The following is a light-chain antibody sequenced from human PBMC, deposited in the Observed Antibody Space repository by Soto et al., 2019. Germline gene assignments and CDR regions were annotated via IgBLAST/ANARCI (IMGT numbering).Light chain of an antibody. CDR3: SSYTSSSTLSYV. J-gene: IGLJ1*01. CDR1: SSDVGGYNY. Sequence: QSVLTQPASVSGSPGQSITISCTGTSSDVGGYNYVSWYQQHPGKAPKLMIYEVSNRPSGVSNRFSGSKSGNTASLTISGLQAEDEADYYCSSYTSSSTLSYV. V-gene: IGLV2-14*01. CDR2: EVS.